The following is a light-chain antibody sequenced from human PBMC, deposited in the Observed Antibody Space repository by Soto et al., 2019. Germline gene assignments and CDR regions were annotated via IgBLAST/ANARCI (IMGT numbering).Light chain of an antibody. CDR3: QHYRT. CDR2: KAS. CDR1: QSISSW. J-gene: IGKJ1*01. Sequence: DIQMTQSPSTLSASVGGRVTITCRASQSISSWLAWYQQKPGKPPKLLIYKASSLESGVPSRFSGSGSGTEFTLTISSLQPDDFATYYCQHYRTFGQGTKVEIK. V-gene: IGKV1-5*03.